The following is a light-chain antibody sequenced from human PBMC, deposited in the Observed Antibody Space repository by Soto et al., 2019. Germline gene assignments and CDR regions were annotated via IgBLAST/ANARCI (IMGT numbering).Light chain of an antibody. CDR1: QNVSNY. Sequence: DIQMTQSPSSLSASVGDRVTITCQASQNVSNYLNWYQQKPVQAPKLLIYDASNLATGIPSRFSGSGSGTDFTFTISSLQPEDIATYYCQQYDNLPLTFGEGTKVDIK. V-gene: IGKV1-33*01. CDR3: QQYDNLPLT. CDR2: DAS. J-gene: IGKJ4*01.